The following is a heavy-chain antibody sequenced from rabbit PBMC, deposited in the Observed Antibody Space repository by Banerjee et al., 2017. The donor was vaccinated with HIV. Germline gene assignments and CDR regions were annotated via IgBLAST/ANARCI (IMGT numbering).Heavy chain of an antibody. CDR1: GFSFSSGYD. CDR3: ARSGYGGYALDL. V-gene: IGHV1S69*01. Sequence: QSLEESGGDLVKPEGSLTLTCTASGFSFSSGYDMCWVRQAPGKGLEWIACSSTDYASWAKGRFTISKTSTTVDLKMTSLTAADTATYFCARSGYGGYALDLWGQGTLVTVS. D-gene: IGHD1-1*01. CDR2: SST. J-gene: IGHJ3*01.